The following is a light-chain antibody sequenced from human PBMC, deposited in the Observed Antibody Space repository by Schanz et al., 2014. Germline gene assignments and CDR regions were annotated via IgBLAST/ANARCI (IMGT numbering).Light chain of an antibody. Sequence: QSALTQPASVSGSPGQSITISCTGTSSDVGGYNYVSWYQQNPGKAPKLMIFDVSNRPSGVSNRFSGSKSGNTASLTISGLQAEDEADYYCCSYAGSSTLLFGGGTKLTVL. V-gene: IGLV2-23*02. CDR3: CSYAGSSTLL. CDR2: DVS. J-gene: IGLJ2*01. CDR1: SSDVGGYNY.